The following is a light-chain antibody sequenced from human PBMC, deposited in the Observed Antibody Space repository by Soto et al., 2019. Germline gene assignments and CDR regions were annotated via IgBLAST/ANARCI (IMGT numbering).Light chain of an antibody. CDR1: QSISSW. Sequence: DIQMTQSPSTLSASVGDRVTITCRASQSISSWLAWYQQKPGKAPKLLIHEASRLESGVPSRFSGSESGTEFTLTISSLQPEDFATYYCQQLSSSPLTFGGGTKVEIK. CDR3: QQLSSSPLT. CDR2: EAS. V-gene: IGKV1-5*01. J-gene: IGKJ4*01.